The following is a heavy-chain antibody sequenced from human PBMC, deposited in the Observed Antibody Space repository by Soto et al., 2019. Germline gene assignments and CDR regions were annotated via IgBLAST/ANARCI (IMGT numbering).Heavy chain of an antibody. CDR3: ARLDYDILTGYSSHFAY. J-gene: IGHJ4*01. CDR1: GGSISSSIYY. V-gene: IGHV4-39*01. Sequence: QLQLQESGPGLVKPSETLSLTCTVSGGSISSSIYYWGWIRQPPGKGPEWVGSIYYSGSTYYNPSLKSRVTISAATSTNQFSRRLSSVTAADTAVYYCARLDYDILTGYSSHFAYWCHGTLVTVSS. CDR2: IYYSGST. D-gene: IGHD3-9*01.